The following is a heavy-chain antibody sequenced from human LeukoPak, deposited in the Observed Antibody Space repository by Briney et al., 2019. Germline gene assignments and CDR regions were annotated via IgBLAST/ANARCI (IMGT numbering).Heavy chain of an antibody. CDR1: GFTFSSYA. CDR3: AKDRDRITMIVVVIKGGYDAFDI. J-gene: IGHJ3*02. Sequence: PGGSLRLSCAASGFTFSSYAMSWVRQAPGKGLEWVSAISGSGGSTYYADSVKGRFTISRDNSKNTLYLQMNSLRAEDTAVYYCAKDRDRITMIVVVIKGGYDAFDIWGQGTMVTVSS. V-gene: IGHV3-23*01. CDR2: ISGSGGST. D-gene: IGHD3-22*01.